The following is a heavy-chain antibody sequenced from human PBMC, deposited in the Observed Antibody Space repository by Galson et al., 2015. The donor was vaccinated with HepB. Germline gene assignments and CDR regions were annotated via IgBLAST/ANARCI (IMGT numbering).Heavy chain of an antibody. CDR3: ARDSYYDSSGYYDGDAFDI. J-gene: IGHJ3*02. CDR1: GFTFSSYA. V-gene: IGHV3-30*04. CDR2: ISYDGSNK. Sequence: SLRLSCAASGFTFSSYAMHWVRQAPGKGLEWVAVISYDGSNKYYADSVKGRFTISRDNSKNTLYLQMNSLRAEDTAVYYCARDSYYDSSGYYDGDAFDIWGQGTMVTVSS. D-gene: IGHD3-22*01.